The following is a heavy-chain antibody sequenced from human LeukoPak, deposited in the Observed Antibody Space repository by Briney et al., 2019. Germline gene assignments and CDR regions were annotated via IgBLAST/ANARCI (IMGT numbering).Heavy chain of an antibody. CDR3: ARRGLGRPDI. CDR1: GGSFSGFY. CDR2: ITHSGST. V-gene: IGHV4-34*01. J-gene: IGHJ3*02. Sequence: SETLSLTCSVYGGSFSGFYWSWIRQPPGKGLEWIGEITHSGSTNYNPSLKSRITMTVDTSKNHFSLKLSSVSAADTAYYYCARRGLGRPDIWHQETMVTVSS. D-gene: IGHD3/OR15-3a*01.